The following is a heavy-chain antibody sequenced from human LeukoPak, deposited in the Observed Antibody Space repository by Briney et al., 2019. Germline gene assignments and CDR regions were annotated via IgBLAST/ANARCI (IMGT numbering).Heavy chain of an antibody. V-gene: IGHV4-39*01. D-gene: IGHD4-17*01. CDR1: GGSISSSSYY. CDR3: ARHRNEYDYGDYQVIDY. J-gene: IGHJ4*02. Sequence: SETLSLTCTVSGGSISSSSYYWGWIRQPPEKGLEWIGSIYYSGSTYYNPSLKSRVTISVDTSKNQFSLKLSSVTAADTAVYYRARHRNEYDYGDYQVIDYWGQGTLVTVSS. CDR2: IYYSGST.